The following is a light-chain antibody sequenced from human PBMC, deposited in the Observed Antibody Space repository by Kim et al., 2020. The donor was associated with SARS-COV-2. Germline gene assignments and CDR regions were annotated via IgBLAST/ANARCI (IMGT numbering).Light chain of an antibody. CDR1: RLRSYY. V-gene: IGLV3-19*01. Sequence: VALGQTVRITGQGDRLRSYYATWSQQKPGQAPILVIYGKNIRPSGIPDRFSGSSSGNTASLTITGTQAGDEADYYCNSRDSNDTVVFGGGTQLTVL. CDR3: NSRDSNDTVV. CDR2: GKN. J-gene: IGLJ2*01.